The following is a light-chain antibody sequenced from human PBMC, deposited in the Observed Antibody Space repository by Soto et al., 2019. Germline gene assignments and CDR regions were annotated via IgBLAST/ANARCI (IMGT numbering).Light chain of an antibody. V-gene: IGKV3D-20*02. CDR3: QQRNNWPPT. CDR2: GAS. J-gene: IGKJ4*01. CDR1: QSVSSSY. Sequence: EIVLTQSPGTLSLSPGERATLSCRASQSVSSSYLAWYQQKPGQAPRLLIYGASSRATGIPDRFSGSGSGTDFTLTISRLEPEDFAVYYCQQRNNWPPTFGGGTKVDIK.